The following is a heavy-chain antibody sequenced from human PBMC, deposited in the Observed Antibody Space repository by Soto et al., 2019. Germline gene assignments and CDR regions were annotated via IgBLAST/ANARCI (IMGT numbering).Heavy chain of an antibody. CDR3: ARGYCSGGSCSWFDP. CDR1: GYTFTGYY. CDR2: INPNSGGT. J-gene: IGHJ5*02. Sequence: ASVKVACKASGYTFTGYYINWVRQAPGQGLEWMGWINPNSGGTNYAQKFQGRVTMTRDTSISTAYMELSRLRSDDTAVYYCARGYCSGGSCSWFDPWGQGTPVTVSS. V-gene: IGHV1-2*02. D-gene: IGHD2-15*01.